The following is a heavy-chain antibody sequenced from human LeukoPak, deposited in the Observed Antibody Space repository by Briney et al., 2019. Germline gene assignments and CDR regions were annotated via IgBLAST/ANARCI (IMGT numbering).Heavy chain of an antibody. CDR1: GFTFSSYW. CDR2: IKQDGSEK. Sequence: GGSLRLSCAASGFTFSSYWMSWVRQAPGKGLKGWANIKQDGSEKYYVDSVKGRFTISRDNAKNSLYLQMNSLRAEDTAVYYCATEGGGYNWIQYWGQGTLVTVSS. D-gene: IGHD1-20*01. CDR3: ATEGGGYNWIQY. J-gene: IGHJ4*02. V-gene: IGHV3-7*01.